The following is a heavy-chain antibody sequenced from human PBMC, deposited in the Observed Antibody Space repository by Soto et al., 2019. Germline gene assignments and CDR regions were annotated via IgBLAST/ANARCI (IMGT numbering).Heavy chain of an antibody. J-gene: IGHJ3*02. CDR2: IHYSGST. V-gene: IGHV4-59*01. CDR1: GGSISSYY. D-gene: IGHD1-26*01. Sequence: ASETLSLTCTVSGGSISSYYWSWIRQPPGKGLEWIGYIHYSGSTNYNPSLKSRVTISVDTSKNQFSLKLSSVTAADTAVYYCARDPIVGATKYAFDIWGQGTMVTVSS. CDR3: ARDPIVGATKYAFDI.